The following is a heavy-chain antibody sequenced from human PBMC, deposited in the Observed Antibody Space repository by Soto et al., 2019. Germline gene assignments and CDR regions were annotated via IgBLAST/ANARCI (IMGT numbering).Heavy chain of an antibody. CDR2: IYHSGST. V-gene: IGHV4-4*02. CDR3: ARGMYSSGWRYYYYYGMDV. CDR1: GGSISSSNW. Sequence: KTSETLSLTCAVSGGSISSSNWWSWVRQPPGKGLEWIGEIYHSGSTNYNPSLKSRVTISVDKSKNQFSLKLSSVTAADTAVYYCARGMYSSGWRYYYYYGMDVWGQGTTVTVSS. J-gene: IGHJ6*02. D-gene: IGHD6-19*01.